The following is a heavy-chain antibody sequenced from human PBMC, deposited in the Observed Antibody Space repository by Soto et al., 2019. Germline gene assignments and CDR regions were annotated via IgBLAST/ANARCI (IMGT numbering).Heavy chain of an antibody. D-gene: IGHD3-9*01. V-gene: IGHV3-21*01. Sequence: PGGSLRLSCAASGFTFSSYAMSWVRQAPGKGLEWVSSISSSSSYIYYADSVKGRFTISRDNAKNSLYLQMNSLRAEDTAVYYCARETIYFDWPHYYMDVWGKGTTVTVSS. CDR1: GFTFSSYA. CDR3: ARETIYFDWPHYYMDV. CDR2: ISSSSSYI. J-gene: IGHJ6*03.